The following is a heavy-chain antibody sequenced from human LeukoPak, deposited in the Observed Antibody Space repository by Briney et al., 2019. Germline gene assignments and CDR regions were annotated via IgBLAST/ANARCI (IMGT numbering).Heavy chain of an antibody. V-gene: IGHV1-8*01. Sequence: ASVKVSCKASGYTFTSYDINWVRQATGQGLEWMGWMNPNSGNTGYAQKFQGRVTMTRNTSISTAYMELSSLRSEDTAVSYCARGHVDTAMAVNYWGQGTLVTVSS. CDR3: ARGHVDTAMAVNY. CDR2: MNPNSGNT. D-gene: IGHD5-18*01. J-gene: IGHJ4*02. CDR1: GYTFTSYD.